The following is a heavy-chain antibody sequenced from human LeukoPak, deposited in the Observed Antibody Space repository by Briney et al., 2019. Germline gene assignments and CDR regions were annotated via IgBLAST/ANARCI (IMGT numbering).Heavy chain of an antibody. D-gene: IGHD3-10*01. J-gene: IGHJ4*02. Sequence: GGSLRLSCAASGFTFGSYAMSWVRQAPGKGLEWVSTISGSGGSPYYADSVKGRFTISRDNAKNSLYLQMNSLRPEDTALYYCARGGPLWPPDALDSWGQGTLVTVSS. CDR1: GFTFGSYA. V-gene: IGHV3-23*01. CDR3: ARGGPLWPPDALDS. CDR2: ISGSGGSP.